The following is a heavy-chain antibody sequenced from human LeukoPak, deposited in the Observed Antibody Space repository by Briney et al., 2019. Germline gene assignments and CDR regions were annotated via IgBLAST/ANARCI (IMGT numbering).Heavy chain of an antibody. J-gene: IGHJ3*02. V-gene: IGHV4-61*02. CDR1: GGSISSGSYY. CDR2: IYTSGST. Sequence: SQTLSLTCTVSGGSISSGSYYWSWIRQPAGKGLGWIGRIYTSGSTNYNPSLKSRVTISVDTSKNQFSLKLSSVTAADTAAYYCARPGVGSGRYGAFDIWGQGTMVTVSS. CDR3: ARPGVGSGRYGAFDI. D-gene: IGHD5-18*01.